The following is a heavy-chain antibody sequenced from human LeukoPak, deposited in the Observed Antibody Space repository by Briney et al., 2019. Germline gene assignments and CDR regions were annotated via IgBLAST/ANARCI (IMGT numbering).Heavy chain of an antibody. V-gene: IGHV3-21*01. D-gene: IGHD1-1*01. CDR3: ARCTTGRTFGSLREIKRSREIDY. Sequence: GGSLRLSCAASGFTFSSYSMNWVRQAPGKGLEWVSSISSSSSNIYYADSVKGRFTISRDNAKNSLCLQMNSLRVEDTAVYYCARCTTGRTFGSLREIKRSREIDYWGQGTLVTVSS. CDR1: GFTFSSYS. CDR2: ISSSSSNI. J-gene: IGHJ4*02.